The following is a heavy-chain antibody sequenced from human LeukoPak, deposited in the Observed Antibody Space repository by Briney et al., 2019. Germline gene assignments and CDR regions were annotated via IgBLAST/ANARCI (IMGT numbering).Heavy chain of an antibody. CDR1: GGSISSYY. CDR2: IYYSGST. J-gene: IGHJ4*02. V-gene: IGHV4-59*01. CDR3: ARVGPYGDPLDY. D-gene: IGHD4-17*01. Sequence: SETLSLTCTVSGGSISSYYWSWIRQPPGKGLEWIGYIYYSGSTNYNPSLKSRVTISVDTSKNQFSLKLSSVTAADTAVYYCARVGPYGDPLDYWGQGTLVTVSS.